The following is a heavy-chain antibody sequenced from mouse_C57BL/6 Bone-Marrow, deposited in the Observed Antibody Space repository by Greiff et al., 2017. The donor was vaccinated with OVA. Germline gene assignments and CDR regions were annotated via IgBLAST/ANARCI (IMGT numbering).Heavy chain of an antibody. D-gene: IGHD1-1*01. CDR1: GYAFSSSW. Sequence: VQLQQSGPELVKPGASVKISCKASGYAFSSSWMNWVKQRPGKGLEWIGRIYPGDGDTNYNGKFKGKATLTADKSSSTAYMQLSSLTSEDSAVYFCARSITTVADYWGQGTTLTVSS. CDR2: IYPGDGDT. V-gene: IGHV1-82*01. CDR3: ARSITTVADY. J-gene: IGHJ2*01.